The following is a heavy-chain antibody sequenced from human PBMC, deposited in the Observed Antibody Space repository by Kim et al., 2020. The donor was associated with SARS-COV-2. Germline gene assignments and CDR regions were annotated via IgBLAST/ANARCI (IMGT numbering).Heavy chain of an antibody. CDR3: AKEVRGRSLDYGDYSLYYYYYGMDV. CDR1: GFTFSSYG. J-gene: IGHJ6*02. CDR2: ISYDGSNK. V-gene: IGHV3-30*18. Sequence: GGSLRLSCAASGFTFSSYGMHWVRQAPGKGLEWVAVISYDGSNKYYADSVKGRFTISRDNSKNTLYLQMNSLRAEDTAVYYCAKEVRGRSLDYGDYSLYYYYYGMDVWGQGTTVTVSS. D-gene: IGHD4-17*01.